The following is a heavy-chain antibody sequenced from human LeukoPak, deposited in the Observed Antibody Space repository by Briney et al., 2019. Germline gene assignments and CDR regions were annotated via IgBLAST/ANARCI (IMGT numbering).Heavy chain of an antibody. V-gene: IGHV3-48*01. CDR3: AREKVPVIKGEFDY. CDR2: ISSSSSTI. CDR1: GFTFSSYS. Sequence: GGSLRLSCAASGFTFSSYSMNWVRQAPGKGLEWVSYISSSSSTIYYADSVKGRFTISRDNAKNSLYLQMNSLRAEDTAVYYCAREKVPVIKGEFDYWGQGTLVTVSS. D-gene: IGHD2-21*01. J-gene: IGHJ4*02.